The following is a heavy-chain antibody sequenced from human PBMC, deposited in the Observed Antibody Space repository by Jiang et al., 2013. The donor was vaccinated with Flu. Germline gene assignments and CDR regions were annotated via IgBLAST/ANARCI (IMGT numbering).Heavy chain of an antibody. CDR3: VTDQGYFAY. J-gene: IGHJ4*02. CDR1: EFTFSNAW. CDR2: IKSNSDGGTT. Sequence: VQLVESGGGLVKPGGSLRLSCAASEFTFSNAWMSWVRQAPGKGLEWVGRIKSNSDGGTTDYAAPVEGRFTISRDDSRNTLYLQMNSLKTVDTAVYYCVTDQGYFAYWGQGTLVTVSS. V-gene: IGHV3-15*01.